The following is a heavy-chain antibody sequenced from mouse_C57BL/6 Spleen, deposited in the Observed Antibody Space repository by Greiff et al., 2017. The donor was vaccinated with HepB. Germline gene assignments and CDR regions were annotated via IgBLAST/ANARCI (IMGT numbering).Heavy chain of an antibody. J-gene: IGHJ4*01. Sequence: DVKLQESGPGLVKPSQSLSLTCSVTGYSITSGYYWNWIRQFPGNILEWMGYISYDGSNNYIPSLKNRISITRDTSKNQFFLKLNYVTTEDTATYYCARDGYGYAMDYWGQGTSVTVSS. CDR3: ARDGYGYAMDY. V-gene: IGHV3-6*01. CDR2: ISYDGSN. D-gene: IGHD2-2*01. CDR1: GYSITSGYY.